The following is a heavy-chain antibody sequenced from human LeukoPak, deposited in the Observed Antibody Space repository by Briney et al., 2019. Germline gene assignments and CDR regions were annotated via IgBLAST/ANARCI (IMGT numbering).Heavy chain of an antibody. J-gene: IGHJ5*02. CDR1: GFTVSSNY. Sequence: PGGSLRLSCAASGFTVSSNYMSWVRQAPGKGLEWVSVIYSGGSTYYADSVKGRFPTSRDNSKNTLYLQMNSLRAEDTAVYYCAKAGNGGWFDPWGQGTLVTVSS. V-gene: IGHV3-53*01. CDR3: AKAGNGGWFDP. CDR2: IYSGGST.